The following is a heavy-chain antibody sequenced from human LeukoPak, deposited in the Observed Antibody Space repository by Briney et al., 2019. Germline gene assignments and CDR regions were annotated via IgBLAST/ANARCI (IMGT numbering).Heavy chain of an antibody. Sequence: SETLSLTCTVSGGSISGYYWSWIRQPPGKGLEWIGEINHSGSTNYNPSLKSRVTISVDTSKNQFSLKLSSVTAADTAVYYCARGPSIAVAFDYWGQGTLVTVSS. CDR3: ARGPSIAVAFDY. D-gene: IGHD6-19*01. V-gene: IGHV4-34*01. CDR2: INHSGST. J-gene: IGHJ4*02. CDR1: GGSISGYY.